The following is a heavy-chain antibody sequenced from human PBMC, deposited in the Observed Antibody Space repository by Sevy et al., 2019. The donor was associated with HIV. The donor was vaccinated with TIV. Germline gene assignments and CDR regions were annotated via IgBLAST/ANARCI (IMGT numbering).Heavy chain of an antibody. CDR2: ISSSSSYI. D-gene: IGHD4-17*01. J-gene: IGHJ4*02. CDR3: ARVPNYGDYGIDY. CDR1: GFTFTRHS. Sequence: GGSLRLSCAASGFTFTRHSMNWVRQAPGKGLEWVSYISSSSSYIYYANSVKGRFTISRDNAKNSVYLQMNSLRAEDTAVYYCARVPNYGDYGIDYWVQGTLVTVSS. V-gene: IGHV3-21*01.